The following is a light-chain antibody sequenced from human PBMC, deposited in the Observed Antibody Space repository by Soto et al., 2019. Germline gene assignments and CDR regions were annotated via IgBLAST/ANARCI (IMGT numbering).Light chain of an antibody. Sequence: EIVMTQSPATLSLSPGERATLSCRASQSVGTYLAWYQQKPGQAPRLLIYDSSKRATDIPARFSGSGSGPDCTLTISSLEPEDFAVYYCQQRSIWPPAFGGGTKVEIK. CDR2: DSS. J-gene: IGKJ4*01. CDR3: QQRSIWPPA. V-gene: IGKV3-11*01. CDR1: QSVGTY.